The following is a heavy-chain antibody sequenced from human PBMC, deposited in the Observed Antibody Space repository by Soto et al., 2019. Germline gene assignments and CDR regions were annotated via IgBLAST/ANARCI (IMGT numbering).Heavy chain of an antibody. CDR1: GGSISSGGYS. Sequence: PSETLSLTCAVSGGSISSGGYSWSWIRQPPGKGLEWIGYTYHSGSTYYNPSLKSRVTISVDRSKNQFSLKLSSVTAADTAVYYCAGRFGEDPYYYYYGMDVWGQGTTVTVSS. CDR2: TYHSGST. CDR3: AGRFGEDPYYYYYGMDV. D-gene: IGHD3-10*01. J-gene: IGHJ6*02. V-gene: IGHV4-30-2*01.